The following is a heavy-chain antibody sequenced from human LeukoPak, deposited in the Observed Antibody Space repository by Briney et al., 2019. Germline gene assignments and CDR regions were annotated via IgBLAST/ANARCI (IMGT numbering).Heavy chain of an antibody. Sequence: GGSLRLSCAASGFTFSRYWMHWVRQAPGKGLVWVSRIDSDGTNRDYADSVKGRFTISRDNAKNSLYLQMNSLRAEDTAVYYCARDRGPPGEYQLLEGAFDIWGQGTMVTVSS. CDR2: IDSDGTNR. V-gene: IGHV3-74*01. D-gene: IGHD2-2*01. CDR3: ARDRGPPGEYQLLEGAFDI. CDR1: GFTFSRYW. J-gene: IGHJ3*02.